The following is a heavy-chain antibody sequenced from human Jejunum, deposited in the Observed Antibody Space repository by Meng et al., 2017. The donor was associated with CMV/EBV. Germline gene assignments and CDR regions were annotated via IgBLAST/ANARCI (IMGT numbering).Heavy chain of an antibody. D-gene: IGHD3-3*01. V-gene: IGHV3-74*01. CDR3: ARDKRILDTYYVMDV. J-gene: IGHJ6*02. CDR1: FSIRNDW. CDR2: ISPDGSST. Sequence: FSIRNDWMHWVRQTPGKGLVWVSRISPDGSSTRYADSVKGRFTISRDNVNNMMYLRMSSLRDEDTAVYFCARDKRILDTYYVMDVWGHGTTVTVSS.